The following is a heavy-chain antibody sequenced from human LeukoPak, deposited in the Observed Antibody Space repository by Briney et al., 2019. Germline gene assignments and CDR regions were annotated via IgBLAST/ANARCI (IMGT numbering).Heavy chain of an antibody. Sequence: SETLSLTCAVSGASVSGSNYYWGWIRQPPGKGLEWIGNIYSSGSTYYNPSLKSRVTISVDTSKNQFSLKLSSVTAADTAVYYCAKSSYSIFDYWGQGTLVTVSS. V-gene: IGHV4-39*07. CDR3: AKSSYSIFDY. D-gene: IGHD5-18*01. CDR2: IYSSGST. J-gene: IGHJ4*02. CDR1: GASVSGSNYY.